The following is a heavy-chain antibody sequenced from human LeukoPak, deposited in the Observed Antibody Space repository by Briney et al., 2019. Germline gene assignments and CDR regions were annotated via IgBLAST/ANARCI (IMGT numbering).Heavy chain of an antibody. Sequence: SETLSLTCTVSGGSISSSRYYWRWLRQPPGKGLEWIGSIYYSGSTYYNPSLKSRVIISVDTSKNQFSLKLSSVTAADTAVYYCASLGTGTTFDYSGPGKLVTVSS. CDR2: IYYSGST. V-gene: IGHV4-39*01. D-gene: IGHD4-17*01. CDR1: GGSISSSRYY. J-gene: IGHJ4*03. CDR3: ASLGTGTTFDY.